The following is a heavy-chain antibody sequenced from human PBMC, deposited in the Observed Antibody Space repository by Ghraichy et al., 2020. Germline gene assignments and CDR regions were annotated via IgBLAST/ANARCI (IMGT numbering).Heavy chain of an antibody. J-gene: IGHJ5*02. D-gene: IGHD2-21*02. CDR3: ARENVPHDCKFSGWFDP. V-gene: IGHV4-61*02. CDR1: GDSISSGSYY. CDR2: IYTSGST. Sequence: SQTLSLTCTVSGDSISSGSYYWSWIRQPAGKGLEWIGRIYTSGSTNYNPSLKSRVTISVDTSKNQFSLKLSSVTAADTAVYYCARENVPHDCKFSGWFDPWGQGTLVTVSS.